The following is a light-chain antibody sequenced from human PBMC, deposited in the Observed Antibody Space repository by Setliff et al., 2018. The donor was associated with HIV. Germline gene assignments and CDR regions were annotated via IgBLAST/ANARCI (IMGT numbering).Light chain of an antibody. CDR2: RND. V-gene: IGLV1-44*01. Sequence: SVLTQPPSASGTPGQRVTISCSGSNSNIGSNTVHWYQRLPGAAPKVLIQRNDQRPSGVPDRFSGSKSGTSASLAISGLQSEDEGEYSCAAWDDSLNGVVFGGGTKVTVL. J-gene: IGLJ3*02. CDR3: AAWDDSLNGVV. CDR1: NSNIGSNT.